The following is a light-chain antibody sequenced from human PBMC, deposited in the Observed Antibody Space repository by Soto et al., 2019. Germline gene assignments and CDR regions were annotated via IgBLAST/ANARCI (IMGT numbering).Light chain of an antibody. CDR1: SSDVSGYNY. Sequence: QSALTQPASVSGSPGQSITISCTSSDVSGYNYVSWYQQHPDKAPKVMIYDVSNRPSGVSNRFSGSKSGNTASLTISGLQAEDEADYYCSSYTSSSTLVVFGGGTKVTVL. V-gene: IGLV2-14*01. J-gene: IGLJ2*01. CDR3: SSYTSSSTLVV. CDR2: DVS.